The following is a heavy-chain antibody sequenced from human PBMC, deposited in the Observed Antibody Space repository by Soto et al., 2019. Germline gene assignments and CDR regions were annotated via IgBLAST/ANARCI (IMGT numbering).Heavy chain of an antibody. V-gene: IGHV3-74*01. Sequence: DVQLVEAGGGSVQPGGSLSLSCAATGFTFSYYWMHWVRQAPGKGLVWVSRIHSYGSSTTDADSVKGRFTISRDNSKNTLYLQMNSLRAEDTAVYYCARGQWGAFDLWGRGTMVTVAS. CDR1: GFTFSYYW. CDR3: ARGQWGAFDL. D-gene: IGHD1-26*01. CDR2: IHSYGSST. J-gene: IGHJ3*01.